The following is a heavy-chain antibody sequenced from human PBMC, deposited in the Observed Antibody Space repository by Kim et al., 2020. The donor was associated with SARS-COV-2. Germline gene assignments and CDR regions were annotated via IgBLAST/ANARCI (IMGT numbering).Heavy chain of an antibody. Sequence: DTETSRLTISRDNSKNTLYLHMNSLRAEDTAVYYCAKKRGYSSSWADFDYWGQGTLVTVSS. D-gene: IGHD6-13*01. V-gene: IGHV3-23*01. CDR3: AKKRGYSSSWADFDY. J-gene: IGHJ4*02.